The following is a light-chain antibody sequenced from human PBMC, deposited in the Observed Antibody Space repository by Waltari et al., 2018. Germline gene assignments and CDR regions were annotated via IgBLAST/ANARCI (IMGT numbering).Light chain of an antibody. CDR3: MQALETVT. J-gene: IGKJ3*01. V-gene: IGKV2-28*01. Sequence: DIVMTQSPLSLSVTHGEPASISCRSSQSLLHSSGNNYLDWYVQKPGHSPQLLIYSGSNRASGVPDRFSGSGSGTDFTLKISRVEAEDVGVYYCMQALETVTFGPGTKVDIK. CDR2: SGS. CDR1: QSLLHSSGNNY.